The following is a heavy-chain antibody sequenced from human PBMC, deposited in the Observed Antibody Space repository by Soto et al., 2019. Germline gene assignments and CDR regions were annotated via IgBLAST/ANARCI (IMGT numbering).Heavy chain of an antibody. CDR2: INPSGGST. Sequence: ASVKVSCKASGYTFTSYYMHWVRQAPGQGLEWMGIINPSGGSTSYAQKFQGRVTMTRDTSTSTVYMELSSLRSEDTAVYYCARGDPYLCSGGSCYDWFDPWGQGTLVTVSS. CDR3: ARGDPYLCSGGSCYDWFDP. V-gene: IGHV1-46*01. J-gene: IGHJ5*02. CDR1: GYTFTSYY. D-gene: IGHD2-15*01.